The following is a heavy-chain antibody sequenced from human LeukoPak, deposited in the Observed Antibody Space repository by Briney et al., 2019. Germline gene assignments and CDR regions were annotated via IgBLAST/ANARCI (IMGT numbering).Heavy chain of an antibody. CDR1: GGSISSYY. CDR2: IYYSGST. Sequence: SETLSLTCTVSGGSISSYYWSWIRQPPGKGLEWIGYIYYSGSTNYNPSLKSRVTISVDTSKNQFSLKLSSVTAADTAVYYCARTCSSSWSPDYFDYWGQGTLVTVSS. V-gene: IGHV4-59*01. CDR3: ARTCSSSWSPDYFDY. D-gene: IGHD6-13*01. J-gene: IGHJ4*02.